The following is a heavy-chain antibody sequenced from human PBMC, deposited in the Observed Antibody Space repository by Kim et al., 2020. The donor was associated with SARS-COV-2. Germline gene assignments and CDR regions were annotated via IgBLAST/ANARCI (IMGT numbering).Heavy chain of an antibody. V-gene: IGHV4-59*13. CDR3: ARDRNGDYSRWFDP. CDR2: IYYSGST. CDR1: GGSISSYY. J-gene: IGHJ5*02. D-gene: IGHD4-17*01. Sequence: SETLSLTCTVSGGSISSYYWRWIRQPPGKGLEWIGHIYYSGSTNYNPSLKSRVTISVDTPKNRFSLKLSSVTAADTAVYYCARDRNGDYSRWFDPGGQGTLVTVSS.